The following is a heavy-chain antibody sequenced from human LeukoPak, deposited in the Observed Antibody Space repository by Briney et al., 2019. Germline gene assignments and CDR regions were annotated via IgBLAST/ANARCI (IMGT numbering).Heavy chain of an antibody. CDR1: GYTFISYG. CDR3: ARDDYGVSRWFDP. D-gene: IGHD4-17*01. Sequence: PPASVKVSCKASGYTFISYGISWVRQAPGQGLEWMGWISAYNGNTNYAQKLQGRVTMTTDTSTSTAYMELRSLRSDDTAVYYCARDDYGVSRWFDPWGQGTLVTVSS. V-gene: IGHV1-18*01. CDR2: ISAYNGNT. J-gene: IGHJ5*02.